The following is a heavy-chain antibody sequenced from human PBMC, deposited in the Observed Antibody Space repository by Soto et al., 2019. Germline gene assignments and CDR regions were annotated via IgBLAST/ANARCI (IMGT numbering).Heavy chain of an antibody. D-gene: IGHD6-19*01. CDR2: ISYDGTIK. J-gene: IGHJ4*02. CDR1: AFTFSSYA. CDR3: ARVGTIAVAGFFDY. Sequence: QVQLVESGGGVVQPGGSLRLSCAAAAFTFSSYAMHWVRQAPGKGLEWVAGISYDGTIKYYADSVKGRFTISRDHSKNTLYLQMNSLRAEDTAVYYCARVGTIAVAGFFDYWGQGTLVTVSS. V-gene: IGHV3-30-3*01.